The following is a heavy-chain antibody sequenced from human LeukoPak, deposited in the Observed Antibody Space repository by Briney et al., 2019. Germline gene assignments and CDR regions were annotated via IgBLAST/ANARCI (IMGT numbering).Heavy chain of an antibody. Sequence: GGSLRLSCAASDFSFITYAMSWVRQAPGKGLEWVSGISSSGGSTYYADSVKGRFTISRDNSRNTLYLQMNSLRAEDTAVYYCARHLLWFGELSGGFDYWGQGTLVTVSS. CDR3: ARHLLWFGELSGGFDY. CDR1: DFSFITYA. D-gene: IGHD3-10*01. V-gene: IGHV3-23*01. J-gene: IGHJ4*02. CDR2: ISSSGGST.